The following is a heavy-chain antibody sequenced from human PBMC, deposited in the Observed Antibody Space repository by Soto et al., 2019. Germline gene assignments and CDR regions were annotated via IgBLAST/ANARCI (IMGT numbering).Heavy chain of an antibody. Sequence: SETLSLTCAVYGGSFSGYYWSWIRQPPGKGLEWIGEINHSGGTNYNPSLKSRVTISVDTSKNQFSLKLSSVTAADTAVYYCARGGHTWIQIWDTKTRDSNWFDTWGQGTLVTVSS. D-gene: IGHD5-18*01. V-gene: IGHV4-34*01. CDR3: ARGGHTWIQIWDTKTRDSNWFDT. CDR1: GGSFSGYY. J-gene: IGHJ5*02. CDR2: INHSGGT.